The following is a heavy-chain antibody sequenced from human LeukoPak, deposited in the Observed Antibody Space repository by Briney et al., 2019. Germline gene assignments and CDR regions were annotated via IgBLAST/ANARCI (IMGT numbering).Heavy chain of an antibody. CDR1: GYSFSSYW. V-gene: IGHV5-51*01. CDR3: ARHSYYGSGSYYQDY. J-gene: IGHJ4*02. CDR2: IYPADSDT. Sequence: GESLKISCKGSGYSFSSYWIGWVRQMPGKGLEWMGIIYPADSDTRYSPSFQGQVTISADRSISSAYLQWSSLKASDTAMYYCARHSYYGSGSYYQDYWGQGTLVTVSS. D-gene: IGHD3-10*01.